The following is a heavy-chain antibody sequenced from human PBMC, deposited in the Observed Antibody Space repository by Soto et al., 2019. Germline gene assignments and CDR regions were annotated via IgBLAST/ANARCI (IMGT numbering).Heavy chain of an antibody. CDR2: IYYSGST. CDR1: GGSISSYY. D-gene: IGHD2-2*01. Sequence: PSETLSLTCTVSGGSISSYYWSWIRQPPGKGLEWIGYIYYSGSTNYNPSLKSRVTISVDTSKNQFSLKLSSVTAADTAVYYCAREGGYCSSTSCYHYYYYMDVWGKGTTVTAP. J-gene: IGHJ6*03. V-gene: IGHV4-59*01. CDR3: AREGGYCSSTSCYHYYYYMDV.